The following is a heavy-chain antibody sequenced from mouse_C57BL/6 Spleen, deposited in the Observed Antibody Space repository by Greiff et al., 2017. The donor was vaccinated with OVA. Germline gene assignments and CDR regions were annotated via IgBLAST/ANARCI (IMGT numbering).Heavy chain of an antibody. J-gene: IGHJ4*01. CDR1: GYTFTSYW. V-gene: IGHV1-64*01. CDR3: ARSPYDFYAMDY. D-gene: IGHD6-5*01. Sequence: QVQLQQPGAELVKPGASVKLSCKASGYTFTSYWMHWVKQRPGQGLEWIGMIHPSSGSTNYNEKFKSKATLTVDKSSSTAYMQLSSLTSEDSAVYYCARSPYDFYAMDYWGQGTSVTVSS. CDR2: IHPSSGST.